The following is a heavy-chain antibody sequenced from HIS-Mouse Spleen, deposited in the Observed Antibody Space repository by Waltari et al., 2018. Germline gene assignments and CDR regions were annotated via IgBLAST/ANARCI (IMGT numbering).Heavy chain of an antibody. V-gene: IGHV3-74*01. J-gene: IGHJ3*02. CDR2: INSDGSST. Sequence: EVQLVESGGGLVQPGGSLRLSCSASGFTFSSYWMHWARQAPGKGLVWVSRINSDGSSTSYADSVKGRFTISRDNAKNTLYLQMNSLRAEDTAVYYCARDLELDAFDIWGQGTMVTVSS. CDR1: GFTFSSYW. D-gene: IGHD1-1*01. CDR3: ARDLELDAFDI.